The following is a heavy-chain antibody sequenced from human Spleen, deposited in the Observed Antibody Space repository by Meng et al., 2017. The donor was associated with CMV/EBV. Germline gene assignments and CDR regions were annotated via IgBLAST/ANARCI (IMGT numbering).Heavy chain of an antibody. V-gene: IGHV4-31*03. D-gene: IGHD3-16*01. CDR3: ARVRTLGAVDY. J-gene: IGHJ4*02. CDR2: INDSGNT. CDR1: GGSISSGGYY. Sequence: SETLSLTCTVSGGSISSGGYYWNWIRQHPGKGLEWIGYINDSGNTYYNPSLKSRVSISVDTSKNQFSLNLSSVTAADMAVYYCARVRTLGAVDYWGQGTLVTVSS.